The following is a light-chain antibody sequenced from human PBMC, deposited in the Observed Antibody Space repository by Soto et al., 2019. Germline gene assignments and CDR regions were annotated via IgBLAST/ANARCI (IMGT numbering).Light chain of an antibody. CDR2: YDS. Sequence: SYELTQPPSVSVAPGKTARITCEGNNIGSKSVHWYQQKPGQAPVLVIYYDSDRPSGIPERFSGSNSGNTATLTISRVEAGDEADYYCQVWDSSSVRVVFGGGTKLTVL. V-gene: IGLV3-21*04. J-gene: IGLJ2*01. CDR1: NIGSKS. CDR3: QVWDSSSVRVV.